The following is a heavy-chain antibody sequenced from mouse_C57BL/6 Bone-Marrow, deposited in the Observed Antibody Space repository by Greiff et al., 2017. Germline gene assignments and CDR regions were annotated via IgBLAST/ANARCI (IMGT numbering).Heavy chain of an antibody. CDR2: ISSGGDYI. Sequence: EVMLVESGEGLVKPGGSLKLSCAASGFTFSSYAMSWVRQTPEKRLEWVAYISSGGDYIYYADTVKGRFTISRDNARNTLYLQMSSLKSEDTAMYYCTRAGKFITTVVDYFDYWGQGTTLTVSS. CDR3: TRAGKFITTVVDYFDY. V-gene: IGHV5-9-1*02. D-gene: IGHD1-1*01. CDR1: GFTFSSYA. J-gene: IGHJ2*01.